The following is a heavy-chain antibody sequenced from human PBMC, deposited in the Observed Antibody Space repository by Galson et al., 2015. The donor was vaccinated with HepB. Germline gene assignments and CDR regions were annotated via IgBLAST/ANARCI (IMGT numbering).Heavy chain of an antibody. CDR3: ARDRVREYSSSWYRSYGMDV. D-gene: IGHD6-13*01. CDR2: ISSSSSTI. J-gene: IGHJ6*02. Sequence: SLRLSCAASGFTFSSYSMNWVRQAPGKGLEWVSYISSSSSTIYYADSVKGRFTISRDNAKNSLYLQMNSLRAEDTAVYYYARDRVREYSSSWYRSYGMDVWGQGTTVTVSS. CDR1: GFTFSSYS. V-gene: IGHV3-48*01.